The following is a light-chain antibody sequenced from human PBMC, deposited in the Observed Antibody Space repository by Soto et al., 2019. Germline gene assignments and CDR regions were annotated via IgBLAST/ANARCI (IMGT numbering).Light chain of an antibody. J-gene: IGLJ2*01. CDR2: EVS. Sequence: QSALTQPASVSGSPGQSITISCTGTSSDVGAYEYVSWYQQHPGKTPKLLIYEVSNRPSGVSSRFSGSKSGNTASLTISGLQAEDEADYYCTSYTSIATGIFGGGTKLTVL. CDR1: SSDVGAYEY. V-gene: IGLV2-14*01. CDR3: TSYTSIATGI.